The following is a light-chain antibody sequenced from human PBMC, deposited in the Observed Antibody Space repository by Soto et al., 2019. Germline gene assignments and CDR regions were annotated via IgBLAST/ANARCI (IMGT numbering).Light chain of an antibody. V-gene: IGLV2-14*01. CDR2: EVS. CDR1: SSDVGGYNF. CDR3: LLSYSGARV. J-gene: IGLJ3*02. Sequence: QSALTQPASVSGSPGQSIAISCTGTSSDVGGYNFVSWYQQHPGKAPKLMIYEVSNRPSGVSNRFSGSKSGNTASLTISGLQAEDEADYYCLLSYSGARVFGGGTKLTVL.